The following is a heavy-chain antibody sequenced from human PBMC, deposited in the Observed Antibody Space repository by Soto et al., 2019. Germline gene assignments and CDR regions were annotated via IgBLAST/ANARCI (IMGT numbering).Heavy chain of an antibody. D-gene: IGHD6-19*01. V-gene: IGHV4-39*01. CDR1: GGSISSSSYY. J-gene: IGHJ3*02. CDR3: ATQGQWLPGAFDI. Sequence: PSETLSLTCTVSGGSISSSSYYWGWIRQPPGKGLEWIGSIYYSGSTYCNPSLKSRVTISVDTSKNQFSLKLSSVTAADTAVYYCATQGQWLPGAFDIWGQGTMVTVSS. CDR2: IYYSGST.